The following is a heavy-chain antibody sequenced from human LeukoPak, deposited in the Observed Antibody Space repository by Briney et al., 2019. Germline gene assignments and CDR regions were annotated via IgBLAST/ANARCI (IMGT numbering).Heavy chain of an antibody. V-gene: IGHV1-2*04. CDR3: ARAVAGTVSLDAFDI. D-gene: IGHD6-19*01. Sequence: ASVKVSCKASGCTFTGYYMHWVRQAPGQGLEWMGWINPNSGGTNYAQKFQGWVTMTRDTSISTAYMELSRLRSDDTAVYYCARAVAGTVSLDAFDIWGQGTMVTVSS. CDR1: GCTFTGYY. CDR2: INPNSGGT. J-gene: IGHJ3*02.